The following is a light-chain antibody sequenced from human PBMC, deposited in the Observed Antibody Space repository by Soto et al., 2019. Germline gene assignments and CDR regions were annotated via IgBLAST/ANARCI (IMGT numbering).Light chain of an antibody. CDR1: SSDVGTYNY. J-gene: IGLJ2*01. CDR3: SSYAGNTIVI. CDR2: DVN. V-gene: IGLV2-11*01. Sequence: QSALTQPPSVCGSPGQSVSISRTGTSSDVGTYNYVSWYQQHPGQVPKLMIFDVNRRPSGVPDRFSGSKSGNTASLTISGLQAEDEADYYCSSYAGNTIVIFGGGTKLTVL.